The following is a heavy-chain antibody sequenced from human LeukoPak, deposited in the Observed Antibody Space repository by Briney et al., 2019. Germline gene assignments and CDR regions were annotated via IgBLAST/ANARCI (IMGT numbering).Heavy chain of an antibody. Sequence: SETLSLTCTVSGGSISSSSYYWGWIRQPPGKGLEWIGSIYYSGSTYYNPSLKSRVTISVDTSKNQFSLKLSSVTVADTAVYYCARLDIVVVVAALRAPNDYWGQGTLVTVSS. CDR2: IYYSGST. CDR1: GGSISSSSYY. V-gene: IGHV4-39*01. CDR3: ARLDIVVVVAALRAPNDY. D-gene: IGHD2-15*01. J-gene: IGHJ4*02.